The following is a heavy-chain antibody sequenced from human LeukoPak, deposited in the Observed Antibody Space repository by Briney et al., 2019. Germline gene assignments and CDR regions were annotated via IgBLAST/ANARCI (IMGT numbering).Heavy chain of an antibody. V-gene: IGHV1-2*06. CDR1: GYTFTGYY. CDR3: ARPPNCSGGSCYSGSYFDY. CDR2: INPNSGGT. Sequence: GASVKVSCKASGYTFTGYYMHWVRQAPGQGLEWMGRINPNSGGTNYAQKFQGRVTMTRDTSISTAYMALSRLRSDDTAVYYCARPPNCSGGSCYSGSYFDYWGQGTLVTVSS. J-gene: IGHJ4*02. D-gene: IGHD2-15*01.